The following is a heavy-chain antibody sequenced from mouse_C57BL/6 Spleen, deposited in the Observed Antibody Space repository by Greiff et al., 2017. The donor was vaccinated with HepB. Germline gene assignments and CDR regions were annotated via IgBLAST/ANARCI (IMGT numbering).Heavy chain of an antibody. CDR2: ISNLAYSI. CDR1: GFTFSDYG. Sequence: EVKLVESGGGLVQPGGSLKLSCAASGFTFSDYGMAWVRQAPRKGPEWVAFISNLAYSIYYADTVTCRFTISRENAKNTLYLEMSSLRSEDTAMYYCASTAQATSWFAYWGQGTLVTVSA. CDR3: ASTAQATSWFAY. V-gene: IGHV5-15*01. D-gene: IGHD3-2*02. J-gene: IGHJ3*01.